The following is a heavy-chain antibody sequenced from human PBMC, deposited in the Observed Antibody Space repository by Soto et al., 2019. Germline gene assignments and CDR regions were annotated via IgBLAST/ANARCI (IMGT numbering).Heavy chain of an antibody. J-gene: IGHJ6*02. CDR3: ARDRSSSLDAMDV. V-gene: IGHV3-33*01. CDR2: IWYDGSNK. Sequence: QVQLVESGGGVVQPGRSLRLSCAASGFTFSRYGMHWVRQAPGKGLEWVAVIWYDGSNKYYADSVKGRFTISRDNSKNTLYLQMNSLRAEDTAVYYCARDRSSSLDAMDVWGQGTTVTVSS. D-gene: IGHD6-13*01. CDR1: GFTFSRYG.